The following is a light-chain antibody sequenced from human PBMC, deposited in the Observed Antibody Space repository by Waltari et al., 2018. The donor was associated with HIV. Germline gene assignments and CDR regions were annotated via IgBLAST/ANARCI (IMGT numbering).Light chain of an antibody. CDR3: QSYDSSLSGSRV. J-gene: IGLJ3*02. Sequence: HSVLTQPPSVSGALGQRVTISCTGSSSNLGAGYDVHWYQQLPGTAPKLPLYTTTNRPSGVPDRFSGSKSGTSASLAITGLQAEDEADYHCQSYDSSLSGSRVFGGGTKLTVL. CDR1: SSNLGAGYD. CDR2: TTT. V-gene: IGLV1-40*01.